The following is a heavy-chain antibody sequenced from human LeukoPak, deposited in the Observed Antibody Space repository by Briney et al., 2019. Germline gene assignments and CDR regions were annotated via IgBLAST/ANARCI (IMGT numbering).Heavy chain of an antibody. Sequence: SETLSLTCAVYGGSFSGYFWSWIRQPPGKGLEWIGEINHSGSTNYNPSLKSRVTISVDTSKNQFSLKLNSVTAADTAVYYCTRGLEGCSYGYSEFDYWGQGTLVTVSS. CDR1: GGSFSGYF. V-gene: IGHV4-34*01. J-gene: IGHJ4*02. D-gene: IGHD5-18*01. CDR3: TRGLEGCSYGYSEFDY. CDR2: INHSGST.